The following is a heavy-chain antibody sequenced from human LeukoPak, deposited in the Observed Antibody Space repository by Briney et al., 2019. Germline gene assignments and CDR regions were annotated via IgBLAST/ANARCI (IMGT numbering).Heavy chain of an antibody. CDR3: ATQDRDGYNYVGTQIFDY. J-gene: IGHJ4*02. Sequence: PGGSLRLSCAASGFTFSSYAMSWVRQAPGKGLEWVSAISGSGGSTYYADSVKGRFTISRDNSKNTLYLQMNSLRAEDTAVYYCATQDRDGYNYVGTQIFDYWGQGTLVTVSS. CDR1: GFTFSSYA. D-gene: IGHD5-24*01. V-gene: IGHV3-23*01. CDR2: ISGSGGST.